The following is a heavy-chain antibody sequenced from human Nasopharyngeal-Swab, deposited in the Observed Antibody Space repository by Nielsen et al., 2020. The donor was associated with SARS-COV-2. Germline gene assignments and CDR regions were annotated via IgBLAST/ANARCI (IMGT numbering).Heavy chain of an antibody. CDR2: IYCDDDK. Sequence: SAPTLVNPTQTLTLTCTFTGFSLRTSGVGVDWIRQTPGKVLEWLALIYCDDDKRYSPCLKRRLTITKDTSKTQVVLTRTNMDPVYTATYYGAHILAAYSGPYFDYWVQGTLVTVSS. CDR1: GFSLRTSGVG. J-gene: IGHJ4*02. D-gene: IGHD2-15*01. CDR3: AHILAAYSGPYFDY. V-gene: IGHV2-5*02.